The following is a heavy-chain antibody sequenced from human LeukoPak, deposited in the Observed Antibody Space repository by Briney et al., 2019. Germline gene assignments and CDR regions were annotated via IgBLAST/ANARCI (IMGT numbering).Heavy chain of an antibody. CDR1: GYSISSGYY. V-gene: IGHV4-38-2*02. D-gene: IGHD6-19*01. CDR2: IYHSGST. Sequence: SETLSLTCTVSGYSISSGYYWGWIRQPPGKGLEWIGSIYHSGSTYYNPSLKGRVTISVDTSKNQFSLKLSSVTAADTAVYYCARQRRSSGWYESHWYFDLWGRGTLVTVSS. J-gene: IGHJ2*01. CDR3: ARQRRSSGWYESHWYFDL.